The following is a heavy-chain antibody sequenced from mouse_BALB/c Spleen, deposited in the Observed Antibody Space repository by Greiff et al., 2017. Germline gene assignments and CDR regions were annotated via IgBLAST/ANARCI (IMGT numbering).Heavy chain of an antibody. CDR3: TLYYDYDY. J-gene: IGHJ2*01. V-gene: IGHV1S16*01. D-gene: IGHD2-4*01. Sequence: VKLMESGAELVKPGASVKLSCKASGYTFTSYYMYWVKQRPGQGLEWIGEINPSNGGTNFNEKFKSKATLTVDKSSSTAYMQLSSLTSEDSAVYYCTLYYDYDYWGQGTTLTVSS. CDR2: INPSNGGT. CDR1: GYTFTSYY.